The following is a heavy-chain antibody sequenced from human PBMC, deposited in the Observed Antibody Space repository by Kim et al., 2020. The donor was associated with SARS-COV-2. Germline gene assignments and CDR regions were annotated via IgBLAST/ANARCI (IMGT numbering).Heavy chain of an antibody. V-gene: IGHV4-39*01. D-gene: IGHD6-13*01. CDR3: ARSGIAAAGWFDP. J-gene: IGHJ5*02. Sequence: PSTKSRVTISVDTSKNQFSRKRGSVTAADTAVYYCARSGIAAAGWFDPWGQGTLVTVSS.